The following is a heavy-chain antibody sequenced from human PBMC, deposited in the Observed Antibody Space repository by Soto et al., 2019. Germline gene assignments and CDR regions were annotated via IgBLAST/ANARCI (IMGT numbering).Heavy chain of an antibody. V-gene: IGHV4-59*01. CDR1: GGSITSSY. CDR2: IYDTGISGYTPST. Sequence: SETLSLTCTVSGGSITSSYWSWIRRPPGKGLEWIAYIYDTGISGYTPSTSYNPSLKSQVTMSVDTSKSQFSLKLTSVTAADTAVYYCARGEDAFFYYGLDVWGQGITVTVS. CDR3: ARGEDAFFYYGLDV. J-gene: IGHJ6*02.